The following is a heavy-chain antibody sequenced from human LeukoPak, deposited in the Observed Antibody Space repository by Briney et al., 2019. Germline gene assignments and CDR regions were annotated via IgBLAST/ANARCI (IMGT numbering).Heavy chain of an antibody. D-gene: IGHD4-11*01. Sequence: PRGSLRLSCAASGFTFDDYGMSWVRQAPGKGLEWVSGITWNGGGTGYADSVKGRFTISRDNAKDSLYLQMNSLRAEDTALYYCATWPTTASASWGQGTLVTVSS. CDR3: ATWPTTASAS. CDR2: ITWNGGGT. J-gene: IGHJ5*02. V-gene: IGHV3-20*04. CDR1: GFTFDDYG.